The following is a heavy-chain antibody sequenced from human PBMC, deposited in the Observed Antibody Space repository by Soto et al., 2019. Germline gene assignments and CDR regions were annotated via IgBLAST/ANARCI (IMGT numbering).Heavy chain of an antibody. CDR3: ARVQDCTNGVCSSGWFDP. Sequence: ASVKVSCKASGYTFTSYGISWVRRAPGQGLEWMGWISAYNGNTNYAQKFQGRVTITADKSTSTAYMGLSSLRSEDTAVYYCARVQDCTNGVCSSGWFDPWGQGTLVTVSS. CDR1: GYTFTSYG. V-gene: IGHV1-18*01. J-gene: IGHJ5*02. CDR2: ISAYNGNT. D-gene: IGHD2-8*01.